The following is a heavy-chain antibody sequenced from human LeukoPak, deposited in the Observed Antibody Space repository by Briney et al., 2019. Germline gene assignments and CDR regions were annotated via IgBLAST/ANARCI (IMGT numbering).Heavy chain of an antibody. CDR3: ARGGWSIAAIGWFDP. J-gene: IGHJ5*02. CDR2: INHSGST. D-gene: IGHD6-6*01. Sequence: SETLSLTCAVYGGSFSGYYWSWIRQPPGKGLEWIGEINHSGSTNYNPSLKSRVTISVDTSKNQFSLKLSSVTAADTAVYYCARGGWSIAAIGWFDPWGQGTLVTVSS. V-gene: IGHV4-34*01. CDR1: GGSFSGYY.